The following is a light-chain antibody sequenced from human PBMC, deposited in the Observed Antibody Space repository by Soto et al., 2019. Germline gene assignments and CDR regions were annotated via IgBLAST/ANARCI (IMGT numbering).Light chain of an antibody. CDR3: SSYTSSSTLL. J-gene: IGLJ2*01. Sequence: QSALTQPASVSGSPGQSITFSCTGTSNDIGGYNYVSWYQQHPGKAPKLMIFDVSNRPAGVSYRFSGSKSGNTASLTISGLQAEDEADYYCSSYTSSSTLLVGGGTKLTVL. CDR1: SNDIGGYNY. CDR2: DVS. V-gene: IGLV2-14*01.